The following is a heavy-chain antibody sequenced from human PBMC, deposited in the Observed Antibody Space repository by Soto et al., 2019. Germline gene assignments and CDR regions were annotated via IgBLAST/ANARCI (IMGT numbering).Heavy chain of an antibody. CDR3: AKNYYFGSGSYVFYFDY. Sequence: EVQLLESGGGSVQPGGSLRLSCAASGFTFSNYAMTWVRQAPGKGLEWVSTMSGTAGNTYYADSVKGRFTISRDNSKNTLYLQMNSLRAEDTAVYYCAKNYYFGSGSYVFYFDYWGQGTLVTVSS. D-gene: IGHD3-10*01. V-gene: IGHV3-23*01. J-gene: IGHJ4*02. CDR2: MSGTAGNT. CDR1: GFTFSNYA.